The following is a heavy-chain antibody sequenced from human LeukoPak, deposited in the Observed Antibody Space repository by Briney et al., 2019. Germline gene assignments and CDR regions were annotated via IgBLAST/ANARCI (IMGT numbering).Heavy chain of an antibody. J-gene: IGHJ4*02. D-gene: IGHD3-10*01. CDR2: IYYSGST. CDR3: ARLGIWFGED. CDR1: GYSISSSYH. V-gene: IGHV4-39*01. Sequence: SETLSLTCTVSGYSISSSYHWGWIRQPPGKGLEWIGSIYYSGSTYYNPSLKSRVTISVDTSKNQFSLKLSSVTAADTAVYYCARLGIWFGEDWGQGTLVTVSS.